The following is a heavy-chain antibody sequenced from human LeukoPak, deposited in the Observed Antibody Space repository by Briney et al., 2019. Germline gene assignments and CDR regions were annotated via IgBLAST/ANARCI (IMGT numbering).Heavy chain of an antibody. D-gene: IGHD4-11*01. Sequence: PSETLSLTCAVYGGSFSGYYWSWIRQPPGKGLEWIGEINHSGSTNYNPSLKSRVTISVDTSKNQFSLKLSSVTAADTAVYYCARGTTVTTSGMDVWGQGTTVTVSS. V-gene: IGHV4-34*01. CDR2: INHSGST. CDR1: GGSFSGYY. J-gene: IGHJ6*02. CDR3: ARGTTVTTSGMDV.